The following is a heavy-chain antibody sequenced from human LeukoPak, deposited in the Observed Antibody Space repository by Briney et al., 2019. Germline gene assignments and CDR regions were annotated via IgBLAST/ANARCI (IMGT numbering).Heavy chain of an antibody. CDR1: GGSISSSSYY. D-gene: IGHD3-3*01. J-gene: IGHJ6*02. CDR3: ASGLYDFWSGYFYYYGMDV. V-gene: IGHV4-39*01. Sequence: SETLSLTCTVSGGSISSSSYYWGWIRQPPGKGLEWIGSIYYSGSTYYNPSLKSRVTISVDTSKNQFSLKLSSVTAADTAVYYCASGLYDFWSGYFYYYGMDVWGQGTTVTVSS. CDR2: IYYSGST.